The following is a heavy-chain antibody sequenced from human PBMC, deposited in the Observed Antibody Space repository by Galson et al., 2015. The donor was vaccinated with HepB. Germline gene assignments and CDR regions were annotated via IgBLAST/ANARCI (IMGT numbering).Heavy chain of an antibody. CDR2: IRQDGSES. CDR3: VRDPHRGGDFDY. D-gene: IGHD1-14*01. Sequence: SLRLSCAVSGFTFSSYWMVWVRQAPGKGLEWVANIRQDGSESYYVDSVKGRFTISRDNAKNSLYLQMNSLRAEDTAVYYCVRDPHRGGDFDYWGQGTLVTVSS. J-gene: IGHJ4*02. CDR1: GFTFSSYW. V-gene: IGHV3-7*01.